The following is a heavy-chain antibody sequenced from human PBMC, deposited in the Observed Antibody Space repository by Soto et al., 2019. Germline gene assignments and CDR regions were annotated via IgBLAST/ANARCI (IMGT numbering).Heavy chain of an antibody. D-gene: IGHD6-13*01. CDR3: AGAWQQLPYFDY. J-gene: IGHJ4*02. CDR1: GGSISSYY. Sequence: SETLSLTCTVSGGSISSYYWSWIRQPPGKGLEWIGYIYYSGSTNYNPSLKSRVTISVDTSKNQFSLKLSSVTAADTAVYYCAGAWQQLPYFDYWGQGTLVTVS. CDR2: IYYSGST. V-gene: IGHV4-59*01.